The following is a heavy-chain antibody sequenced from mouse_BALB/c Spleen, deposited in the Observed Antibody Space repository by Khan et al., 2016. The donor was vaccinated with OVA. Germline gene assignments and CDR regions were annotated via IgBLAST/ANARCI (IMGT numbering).Heavy chain of an antibody. CDR3: AREEVRRRFAY. CDR1: GFTFNSYD. Sequence: VMLVESGGGLVKPGGSLKVSCAASGFTFNSYDMSWVRQTPEKRLEWVATISSGGSYTYYSDSVKGRLTISRDNDKNTLYLQMSSLRSEDTAMYYCAREEVRRRFAYWGQGTLVTVSA. J-gene: IGHJ3*01. CDR2: ISSGGSYT. V-gene: IGHV5-9-1*01.